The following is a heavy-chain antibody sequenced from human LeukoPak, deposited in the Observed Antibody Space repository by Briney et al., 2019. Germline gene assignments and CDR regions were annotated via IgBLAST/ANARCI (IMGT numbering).Heavy chain of an antibody. CDR2: IIPILGIA. V-gene: IGHV1-69*04. CDR1: GGTFSSYA. CDR3: ASSYYYDSSGYSYPLFDY. J-gene: IGHJ4*02. Sequence: SVKVSCKASGGTFSSYAISWVRQAPGQGLEWMGRIIPILGIANYAQKFQGRVTITADKSTSTAYMELSSLRSEDTAVYYCASSYYYDSSGYSYPLFDYWGQGTLVTVSS. D-gene: IGHD3-22*01.